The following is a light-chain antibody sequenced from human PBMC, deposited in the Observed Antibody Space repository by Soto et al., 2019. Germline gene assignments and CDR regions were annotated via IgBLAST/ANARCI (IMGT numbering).Light chain of an antibody. CDR2: GAS. Sequence: EIVMTQSPATLSVSPGERATLSCRASQSVSSNLAWYQQKPGQAPRLLIYGASTRATGIPARFSGSGSGTEFTLTISSLQSEDFAVYYCQQYTNWTQTFGQVTKV. V-gene: IGKV3-15*01. CDR3: QQYTNWTQT. CDR1: QSVSSN. J-gene: IGKJ1*01.